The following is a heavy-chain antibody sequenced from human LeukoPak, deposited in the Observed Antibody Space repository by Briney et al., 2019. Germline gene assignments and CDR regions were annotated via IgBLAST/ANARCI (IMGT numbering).Heavy chain of an antibody. V-gene: IGHV3-23*01. CDR3: AKDNDILTGYPNDAFDI. Sequence: GGSLRLSCAASGFTFSSYAMSWVRQAPGKGLEWVSAISGSGGSTYYADSVKGRFTISRDNSKNTLYLQMNSLRAEDTAVYYCAKDNDILTGYPNDAFDIWGQGTMVTVSS. J-gene: IGHJ3*02. CDR1: GFTFSSYA. CDR2: ISGSGGST. D-gene: IGHD3-9*01.